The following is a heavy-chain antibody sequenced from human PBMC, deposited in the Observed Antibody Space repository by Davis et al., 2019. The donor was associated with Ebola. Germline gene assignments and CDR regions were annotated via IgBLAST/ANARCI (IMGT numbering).Heavy chain of an antibody. J-gene: IGHJ4*02. CDR2: INSDGSST. V-gene: IGHV3-74*01. D-gene: IGHD5-24*01. CDR1: GFTFSSYW. CDR3: ARDRGDGYCFDY. Sequence: GESLKISCAAFGFTFSSYWMHWVRQAPGKGLVWVSRINSDGSSTSYADSVKGRFTISRDNAKNTLYLQMNSLRAEDTAVYYCARDRGDGYCFDYWGQGTLVTVSS.